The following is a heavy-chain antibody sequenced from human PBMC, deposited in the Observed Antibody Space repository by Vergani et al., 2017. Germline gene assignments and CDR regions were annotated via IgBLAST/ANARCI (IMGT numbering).Heavy chain of an antibody. V-gene: IGHV3-7*01. CDR1: GFTFGDYY. CDR3: AGMSGGSAPYLHY. CDR2: IKRDGTEA. J-gene: IGHJ1*01. Sequence: EVQLLESGGDLVQPGGSLRLSCAASGFTFGDYYMAWIRLAPGKGLDWVASIKRDGTEAFYVDSVKGRFTISRDNAKTTLYLQMNSLRDEDRGVYYWAGMSGGSAPYLHYWGQGTLVTVAS. D-gene: IGHD2-15*01.